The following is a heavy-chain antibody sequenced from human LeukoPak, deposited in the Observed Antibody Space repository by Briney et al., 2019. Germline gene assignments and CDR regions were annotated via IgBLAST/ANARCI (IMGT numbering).Heavy chain of an antibody. Sequence: ASEKVSCKASGYTFTGYYMHWVRQAPGQGLEWMGWINPNSGGTNYVQKFQGRVTMTRDTSISTAYMELSRLRSDDTTVYYCARDRFVVVPADAFDIWGQGTMVTVSS. CDR2: INPNSGGT. CDR1: GYTFTGYY. J-gene: IGHJ3*02. V-gene: IGHV1-2*02. CDR3: ARDRFVVVPADAFDI. D-gene: IGHD2-2*01.